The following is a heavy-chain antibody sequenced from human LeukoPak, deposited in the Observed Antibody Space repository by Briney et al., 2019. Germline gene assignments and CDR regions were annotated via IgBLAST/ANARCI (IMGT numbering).Heavy chain of an antibody. Sequence: ASVTVSCKASGYTFTGYYIHWVRQPPGRGLEWMGWINPNNGGRNYAQKFQGRVAMTRDTSISTAYMELSRLRSDDTAVYYCATEMGYCISTSCPRDAFDIWGQGTLVTVSS. CDR2: INPNNGGR. CDR3: ATEMGYCISTSCPRDAFDI. J-gene: IGHJ3*02. V-gene: IGHV1-2*02. CDR1: GYTFTGYY. D-gene: IGHD2-2*01.